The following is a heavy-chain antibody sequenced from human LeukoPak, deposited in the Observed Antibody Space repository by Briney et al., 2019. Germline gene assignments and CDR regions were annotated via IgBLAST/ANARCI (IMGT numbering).Heavy chain of an antibody. V-gene: IGHV4-59*01. CDR1: GGSMSSYY. Sequence: PSETLSLTCTVSGGSMSSYYWSWLRQPPGKGLECIGSIYYSGSTNFYPSLTSRVTISVDTSKHQFSLKLISVTAADTAVYYCARGIFGMVINGFDIWGQGTIVSVSS. J-gene: IGHJ3*02. D-gene: IGHD3-3*01. CDR3: ARGIFGMVINGFDI. CDR2: IYYSGST.